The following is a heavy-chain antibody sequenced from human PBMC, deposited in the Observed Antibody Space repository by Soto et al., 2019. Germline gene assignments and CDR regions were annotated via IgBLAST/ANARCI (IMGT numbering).Heavy chain of an antibody. CDR1: GYTFTNYG. D-gene: IGHD1-7*01. J-gene: IGHJ4*02. V-gene: IGHV1-18*01. CDR3: ARDPQNGNSGPF. CDR2: IGAYNGNT. Sequence: ASVKVSCKASGYTFTNYGISWVRQAPGQGLEWMGWIGAYNGNTNFAQKFQGRVTLTTDTSTTTAYMELRSLTSDDTAVYFCARDPQNGNSGPFWAREPLVPVSS.